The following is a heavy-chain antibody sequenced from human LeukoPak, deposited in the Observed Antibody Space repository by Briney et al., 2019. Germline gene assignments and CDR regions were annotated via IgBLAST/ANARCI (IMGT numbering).Heavy chain of an antibody. CDR2: INHSGST. V-gene: IGHV4-34*01. CDR1: GGSFSGYY. D-gene: IGHD6-19*01. J-gene: IGHJ4*02. CDR3: ARPRRTYSSGQLYFDY. Sequence: SETLSLTCAVYGGSFSGYYWSWIRQPPGKGLEWIGEINHSGSTNYNPSLKSRVTISVDTSKNQFSLKLSSVTAADTAVYYCARPRRTYSSGQLYFDYWGQGTLVTVFS.